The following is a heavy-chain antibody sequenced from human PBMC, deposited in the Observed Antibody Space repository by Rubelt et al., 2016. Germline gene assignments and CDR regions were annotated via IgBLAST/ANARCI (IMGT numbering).Heavy chain of an antibody. CDR3: AGRGYSYGLSVDY. J-gene: IGHJ4*02. V-gene: IGHV4-39*01. D-gene: IGHD5-18*01. CDR2: IYYSGST. CDR1: GGSISSSSYY. Sequence: QLQLQESGPGLVKPSETLSLTCTVSGGSISSSSYYWGWIRQPPGKGLEWIGSIYYSGSTYYNPPCKRRVTISVETSKNQFSLKLSAVTAADTAVYYCAGRGYSYGLSVDYWGQGTLVTVSS.